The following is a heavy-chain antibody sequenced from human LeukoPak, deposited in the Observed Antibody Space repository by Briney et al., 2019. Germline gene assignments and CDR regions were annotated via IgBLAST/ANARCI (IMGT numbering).Heavy chain of an antibody. V-gene: IGHV4-39*07. Sequence: SETLSLTCTVSGGSISSSSYYWGWIRQPPGKGLEWIGSIYYSGSTYYNPSLKSRVTISVDTSKNQFSLKLSSVTAADTAVYYCASAVVGTWDYFDYWGQGTLVTVSS. CDR2: IYYSGST. D-gene: IGHD2-15*01. CDR3: ASAVVGTWDYFDY. J-gene: IGHJ4*02. CDR1: GGSISSSSYY.